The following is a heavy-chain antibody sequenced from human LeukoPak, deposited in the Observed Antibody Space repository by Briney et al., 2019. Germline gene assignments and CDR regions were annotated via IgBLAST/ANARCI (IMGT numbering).Heavy chain of an antibody. CDR3: ARVSCSSTSCYTLDY. Sequence: ASVKVSCKASGYTFTSYYMHWVRQAPGQGLEWMGIINPSGGSTSYAQKFQGRVTVTRDMSTSTVYMELSSLRSEDTAVYYCARVSCSSTSCYTLDYWGQGTLVTVSS. D-gene: IGHD2-2*02. J-gene: IGHJ4*02. V-gene: IGHV1-46*01. CDR2: INPSGGST. CDR1: GYTFTSYY.